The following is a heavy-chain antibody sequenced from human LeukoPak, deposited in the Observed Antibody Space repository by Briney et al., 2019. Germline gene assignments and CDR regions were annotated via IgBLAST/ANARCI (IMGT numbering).Heavy chain of an antibody. V-gene: IGHV4-39*01. CDR1: GGSISSSSYY. CDR3: ASHAAAGTRWDY. Sequence: PSETLSLTCTVSGGSISSSSYYWGWIRQPPGKGLEWIGSIYYSGSTYYNPSLKSRVTMSVDTSKNQFSLKLSSVTAADTAVYYCASHAAAGTRWDYWGQGTLVTVSS. J-gene: IGHJ4*02. D-gene: IGHD6-13*01. CDR2: IYYSGST.